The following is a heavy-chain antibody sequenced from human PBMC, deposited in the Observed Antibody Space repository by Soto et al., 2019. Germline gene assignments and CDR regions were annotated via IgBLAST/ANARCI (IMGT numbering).Heavy chain of an antibody. CDR1: GFTFSNYW. V-gene: IGHV3-74*01. D-gene: IGHD2-21*01. CDR3: SRYLGGDASN. Sequence: EVQLVESGGGLVQPGGSLRLSCAASGFTFSNYWMHWVRQAPGKGPVWVSRINTDGSTTNYSDSVKGRFTISRDNAKNTLYLQTNSLGAEDTAVYYRSRYLGGDASNWGQGTQVTVSS. CDR2: INTDGSTT. J-gene: IGHJ4*02.